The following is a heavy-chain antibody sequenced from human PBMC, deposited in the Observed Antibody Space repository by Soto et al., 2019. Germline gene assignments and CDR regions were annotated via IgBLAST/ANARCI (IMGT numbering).Heavy chain of an antibody. D-gene: IGHD3-9*01. CDR2: IYYSGST. J-gene: IGHJ4*01. CDR3: ARVGYYDVSTGYLKYYFDY. Sequence: SETLSLTCTVSGGSISSGGYYWSWIRQHPGKGLEWIGYIYYSGSTYYNPSLKSRVTISVDTSKNHFSLKLSSVTAADTAAYYCARVGYYDVSTGYLKYYFDYWGHGTLVTVSS. V-gene: IGHV4-31*03. CDR1: GGSISSGGYY.